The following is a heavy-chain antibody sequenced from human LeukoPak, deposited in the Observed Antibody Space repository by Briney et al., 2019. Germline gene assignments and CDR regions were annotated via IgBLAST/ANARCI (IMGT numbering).Heavy chain of an antibody. V-gene: IGHV3-30-3*01. CDR3: ARPARTYYYDSSGYYIY. CDR1: GFTFSSYA. CDR2: ISYDGSNK. D-gene: IGHD3-22*01. J-gene: IGHJ4*02. Sequence: GGSLRLSCAASGFTFSSYAMPWVRQAPGKGLEWVAVISYDGSNKYYADSVKGRFTISRDNSKNTLYLQMNSLRAEDTAVYYCARPARTYYYDSSGYYIYWGQGTLVTVSS.